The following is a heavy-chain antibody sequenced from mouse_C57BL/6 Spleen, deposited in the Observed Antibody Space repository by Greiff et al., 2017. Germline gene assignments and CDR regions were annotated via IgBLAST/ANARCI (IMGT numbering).Heavy chain of an antibody. V-gene: IGHV1-53*01. Sequence: QVQLQQPGTELVKPGASVKLSCKASGYTFTSYWMHWVKQRPGQGLEWIGNINPSNGGTNYNEKFKSKATLTVDKSSSTAYMQLNSLTSEDYAVYCCARRLYNADYDRYTLDYWGQGTSVTVSS. CDR3: ARRLYNADYDRYTLDY. CDR2: INPSNGGT. J-gene: IGHJ4*01. D-gene: IGHD2-3*01. CDR1: GYTFTSYW.